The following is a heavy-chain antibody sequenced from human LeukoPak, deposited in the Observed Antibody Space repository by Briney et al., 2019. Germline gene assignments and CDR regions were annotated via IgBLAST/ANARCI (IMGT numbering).Heavy chain of an antibody. CDR3: ARGSRQIVVVILDY. V-gene: IGHV4-34*01. CDR1: GGSFSGYY. D-gene: IGHD2-21*01. J-gene: IGHJ4*02. CDR2: INHSGSP. Sequence: SETLSLTCAVYGGSFSGYYWSWIRQPPGKGLEWIGEINHSGSPNYNPSLKSQVTISVDTSKNQFSLKLSSVTAADTAVYYCARGSRQIVVVILDYWGQGTLVTVSS.